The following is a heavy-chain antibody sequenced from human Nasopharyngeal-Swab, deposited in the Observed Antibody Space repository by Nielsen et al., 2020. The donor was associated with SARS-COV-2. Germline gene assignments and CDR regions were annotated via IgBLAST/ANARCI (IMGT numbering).Heavy chain of an antibody. CDR3: ARVGAAAGRGENYYYYYGMDV. CDR2: IYYSGST. D-gene: IGHD6-13*01. V-gene: IGHV4-59*01. Sequence: GSLRLSCAVYGGSFSGYYWSWIRQPPGKGLEWIGYIYYSGSTNYNPSLKSRVTISVDTSKNQFSLKLSSVTAADTAVYYCARVGAAAGRGENYYYYYGMDVWGQGTTVTVSS. CDR1: GGSFSGYY. J-gene: IGHJ6*02.